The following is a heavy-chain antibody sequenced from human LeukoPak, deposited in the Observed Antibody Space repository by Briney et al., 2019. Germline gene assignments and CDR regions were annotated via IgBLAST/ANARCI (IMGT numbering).Heavy chain of an antibody. Sequence: GASLQISSKASGSHFHTYWIAWVRTMPGKGLEWMGIIYPGDFDTRYSPSFRGQVTISADKSISTAYLQWSSLKASDTAMYYCARGGYQLLYLRDNWFDPWGQGTLVTVSS. CDR1: GSHFHTYW. V-gene: IGHV5-51*01. J-gene: IGHJ5*02. CDR3: ARGGYQLLYLRDNWFDP. CDR2: IYPGDFDT. D-gene: IGHD2-2*02.